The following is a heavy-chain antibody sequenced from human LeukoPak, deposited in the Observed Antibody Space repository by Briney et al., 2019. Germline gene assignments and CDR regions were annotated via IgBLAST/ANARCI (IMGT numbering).Heavy chain of an antibody. CDR3: AREVSRYYYDSSGYREG. D-gene: IGHD3-22*01. CDR1: GGTFSSYA. V-gene: IGHV1-69*13. J-gene: IGHJ4*02. CDR2: IIPIFGTA. Sequence: GASVKVSCKASGGTFSSYAISWVRQAPGQGLEWMGGIIPIFGTANYAQKFQGRVTITADESTSTAYMELSSLRSEDTAVYYCAREVSRYYYDSSGYREGRGQGTLVTVSS.